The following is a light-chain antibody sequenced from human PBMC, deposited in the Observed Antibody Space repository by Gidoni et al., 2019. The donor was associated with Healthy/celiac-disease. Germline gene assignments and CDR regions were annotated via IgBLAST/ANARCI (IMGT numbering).Light chain of an antibody. V-gene: IGLV3-19*01. J-gene: IGLJ3*02. CDR3: NSRDSSGNHLGV. Sequence: SSELTQDTAVSVALGQTVRITCQGDSLRSYYESWYQQKPGQAPVLVIYGKNNRPSGIPDRFSGSSSGNTASLTITGAQAEDEADYYCNSRDSSGNHLGVFGGGTKLTVL. CDR1: SLRSYY. CDR2: GKN.